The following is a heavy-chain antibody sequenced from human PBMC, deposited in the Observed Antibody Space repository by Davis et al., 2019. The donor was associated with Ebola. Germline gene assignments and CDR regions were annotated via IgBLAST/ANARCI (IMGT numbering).Heavy chain of an antibody. CDR3: ARDNTNEGYFDY. Sequence: GESLKISCAASGFTFSSYAMHWVRQAPGKGLEWVAVISYDGSNKYYADSVKGRFTISRDNSKNTLYLQMNSLRAEDTAVYYCARDNTNEGYFDYWGQGTLVTVSS. V-gene: IGHV3-30-3*01. CDR2: ISYDGSNK. J-gene: IGHJ4*02. CDR1: GFTFSSYA.